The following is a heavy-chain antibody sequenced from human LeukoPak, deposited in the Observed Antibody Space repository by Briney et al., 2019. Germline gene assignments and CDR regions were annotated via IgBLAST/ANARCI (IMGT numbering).Heavy chain of an antibody. D-gene: IGHD5-24*01. J-gene: IGHJ3*02. CDR1: GYTFTSYY. CDR3: AREGATIDAFDI. Sequence: ASVKVSCKASGYTFTSYYMHWVRQAPGQGLEWRGIINPSGGSTSYAQKFQGRVTMTRDTSTSTVYMELSSLRSEDTAVYYCAREGATIDAFDIWGQGTMVTVSS. V-gene: IGHV1-46*01. CDR2: INPSGGST.